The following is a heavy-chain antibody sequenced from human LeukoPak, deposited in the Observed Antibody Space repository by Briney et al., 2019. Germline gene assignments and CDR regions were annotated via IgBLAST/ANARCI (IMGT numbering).Heavy chain of an antibody. D-gene: IGHD3-22*01. CDR3: ARGPGSSGGAYVGDY. CDR1: GFTFSYHW. V-gene: IGHV3-74*01. Sequence: GGSLRLSCTASGFTFSYHWMHWVRHVPGKGLVWISHIDGGGSSTSYADSVKGRFSISRDNSKSTLYLQMSSLRAEDTAVYYCARGPGSSGGAYVGDYWGHGTLVTVSS. CDR2: IDGGGSST. J-gene: IGHJ4*01.